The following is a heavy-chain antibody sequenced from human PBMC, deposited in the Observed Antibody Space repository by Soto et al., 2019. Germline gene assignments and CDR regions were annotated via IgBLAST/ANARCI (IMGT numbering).Heavy chain of an antibody. Sequence: PSGSMSLTCSVSGGCISNSYSNWFRQPPGKGLEWIGNIDYSGSTNYNPSLGSRVTVSADTSKNQFSLNLRSVTAADTAVYYCAKDFGFFCRDVWGQVTTVTVSS. D-gene: IGHD3-16*01. CDR3: AKDFGFFCRDV. CDR1: GGCISNSY. V-gene: IGHV4-59*01. J-gene: IGHJ6*02. CDR2: IDYSGST.